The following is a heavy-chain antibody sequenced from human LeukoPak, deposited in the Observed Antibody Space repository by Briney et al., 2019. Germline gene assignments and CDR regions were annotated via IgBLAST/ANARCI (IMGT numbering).Heavy chain of an antibody. CDR3: ARPGARYSSGWLVYRGGPPEYFQY. V-gene: IGHV1-2*02. CDR1: GYTFTGYD. J-gene: IGHJ1*01. Sequence: ASVKVSCKASGYTFTGYDIHWVRQAPGQPRELIGCINPTSDSTNYAQKFQGRVTMTRDTSISTAYMELSRLTSDDTAVYYCARPGARYSSGWLVYRGGPPEYFQYWGQGTLVTVSS. D-gene: IGHD6-19*01. CDR2: INPTSDST.